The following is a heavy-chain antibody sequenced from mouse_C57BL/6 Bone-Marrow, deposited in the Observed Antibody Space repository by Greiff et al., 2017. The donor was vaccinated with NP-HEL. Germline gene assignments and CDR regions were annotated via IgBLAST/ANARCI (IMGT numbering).Heavy chain of an antibody. D-gene: IGHD2-13*01. CDR2: IYPRSGNT. V-gene: IGHV1-81*01. CDR1: GYTFTSYG. Sequence: VQGVESGAELARPGASVKLSCKASGYTFTSYGISWVKQRTGQGLEWIGEIYPRSGNTYYNEKFKGKATLTADKSSSTAYMELRSLTSEDSAVYFCARSRYGDFDYWGQGTTLTVSS. J-gene: IGHJ2*01. CDR3: ARSRYGDFDY.